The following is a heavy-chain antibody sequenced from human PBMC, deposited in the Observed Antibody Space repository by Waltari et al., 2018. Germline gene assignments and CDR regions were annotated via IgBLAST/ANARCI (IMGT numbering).Heavy chain of an antibody. V-gene: IGHV4-59*01. CDR2: IFYSGST. J-gene: IGHJ4*02. Sequence: QVQLQESGPGLVKPSETLSLTCGVSGGSISSYYFSWIRQPPGKGLEWIGHIFYSGSTNYNPSLKSRVTISVDPSKNRISLKLNSVTAADTAVYYCAGGYDLNFWGQGTLVTVSS. D-gene: IGHD2-15*01. CDR3: AGGYDLNF. CDR1: GGSISSYY.